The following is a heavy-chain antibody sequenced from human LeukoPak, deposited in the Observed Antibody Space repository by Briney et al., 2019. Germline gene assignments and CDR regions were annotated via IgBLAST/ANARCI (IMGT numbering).Heavy chain of an antibody. Sequence: ASVKVSCKASGYTFTGYYMHWVRQAPGQGLEWMGSINPNSGATNCAQNLQGRVTMTSDTSISTAYMELSSLTSDDTAVYYCGLVASGNWWFDPWGQGTLVTVSS. CDR1: GYTFTGYY. J-gene: IGHJ5*02. CDR3: GLVASGNWWFDP. CDR2: INPNSGAT. D-gene: IGHD2-8*02. V-gene: IGHV1-2*02.